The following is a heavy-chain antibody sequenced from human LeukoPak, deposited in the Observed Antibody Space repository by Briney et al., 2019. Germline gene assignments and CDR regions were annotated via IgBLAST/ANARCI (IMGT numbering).Heavy chain of an antibody. CDR3: ARFPLKDGYNSAGDY. D-gene: IGHD5-24*01. J-gene: IGHJ4*02. V-gene: IGHV3-21*01. CDR2: ISSSSSYI. Sequence: GGSLRLSCAASGFTFSSYSMNWVRQAPGKGLEWVSSISSSSSYIYYADSVKGRFTISRDNAKNSLYLQMNGLRAEDTAVYYCARFPLKDGYNSAGDYWGQGTLVTVSS. CDR1: GFTFSSYS.